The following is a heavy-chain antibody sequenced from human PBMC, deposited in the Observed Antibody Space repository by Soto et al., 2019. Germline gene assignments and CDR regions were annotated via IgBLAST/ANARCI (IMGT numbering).Heavy chain of an antibody. CDR2: ISWNSGSI. J-gene: IGHJ6*02. V-gene: IGHV3-9*01. Sequence: SLILSCAASGVTVDDYAMHWVRKGRGKGLEWVSGISWNSGSIGYADSVKGRFTISRDNAKKSLYLQMDSLRPEDTALYYCAKSSAYDANYDGLDVWRQGTTVTVSS. CDR1: GVTVDDYA. CDR3: AKSSAYDANYDGLDV. D-gene: IGHD5-12*01.